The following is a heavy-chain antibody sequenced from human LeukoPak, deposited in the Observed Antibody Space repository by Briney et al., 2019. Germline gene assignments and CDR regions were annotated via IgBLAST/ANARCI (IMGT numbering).Heavy chain of an antibody. J-gene: IGHJ3*02. Sequence: PSETLSLTCTVSGVSLSRYYWSWIRQPPGKGLEWIGYIYYSGSTNSKPSLKSRVSISVDTSTNPFSLKLCSVTAAHTPAYYCASMYYYDSRSYYYGVDAFDIWCQGTMATVSS. CDR2: IYYSGST. CDR3: ASMYYYDSRSYYYGVDAFDI. D-gene: IGHD3-22*01. CDR1: GVSLSRYY. V-gene: IGHV4-59*01.